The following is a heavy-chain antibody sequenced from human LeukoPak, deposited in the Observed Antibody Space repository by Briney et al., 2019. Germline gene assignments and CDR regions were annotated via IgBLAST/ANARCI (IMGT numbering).Heavy chain of an antibody. CDR1: GGSISNYY. V-gene: IGHV4-59*01. CDR2: IHYSGST. J-gene: IGHJ4*02. CDR3: ARDHPSSGKYCFDY. D-gene: IGHD1-26*01. Sequence: PSETLSLTCSVSGGSISNYYWSWIRQPPGKGLEWIGYIHYSGSTNYNPSLKSRVTISVDTSKNQFSLKLTSVTAADTAVYYCARDHPSSGKYCFDYWGQGTLVTVSS.